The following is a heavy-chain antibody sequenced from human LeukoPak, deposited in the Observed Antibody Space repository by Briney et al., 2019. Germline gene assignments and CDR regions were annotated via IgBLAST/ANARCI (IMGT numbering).Heavy chain of an antibody. Sequence: ASEKLSRNASGYTFTSYAMHWVRQAPGQRLEWMGWINAGNGNTKYSQKFQGRVTITRDTSASTAYMELSSLRSEDTAVYYCATILLSKKRYYDFWTSAFDFWGQGTLVTVSS. CDR3: ATILLSKKRYYDFWTSAFDF. CDR2: INAGNGNT. CDR1: GYTFTSYA. D-gene: IGHD3-3*01. J-gene: IGHJ3*01. V-gene: IGHV1-3*01.